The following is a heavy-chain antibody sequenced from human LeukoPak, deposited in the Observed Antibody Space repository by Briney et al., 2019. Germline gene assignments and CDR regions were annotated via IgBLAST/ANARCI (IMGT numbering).Heavy chain of an antibody. CDR2: IGGGGSPT. CDR1: GFTFSSYA. V-gene: IGHV3-23*01. Sequence: GRSLRLSCAASGFTFSSYAMHWVRLAPGRGLEWVSHIGGGGSPTFYSDSVRGRFTISRDNSKGTLYLQMNSLRVDDTAVYFCAKDSIGYNGIYDAFDIWGQGTLVTVSS. J-gene: IGHJ3*02. D-gene: IGHD1-7*01. CDR3: AKDSIGYNGIYDAFDI.